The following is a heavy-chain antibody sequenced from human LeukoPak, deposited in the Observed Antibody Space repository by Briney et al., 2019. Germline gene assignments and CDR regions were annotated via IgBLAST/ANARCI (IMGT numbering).Heavy chain of an antibody. CDR3: ARESAVSAYGH. V-gene: IGHV4-61*02. Sequence: SETLSLTCTVSGGSISSGSYYWSWIRQPAGKGLEWIGRIYTSGNTNYNSSLKSRVTISVDTSKNQFSLNLSSVTAADTAVYYCARESAVSAYGHWGQGTLVTVSS. CDR1: GGSISSGSYY. J-gene: IGHJ4*02. D-gene: IGHD6-19*01. CDR2: IYTSGNT.